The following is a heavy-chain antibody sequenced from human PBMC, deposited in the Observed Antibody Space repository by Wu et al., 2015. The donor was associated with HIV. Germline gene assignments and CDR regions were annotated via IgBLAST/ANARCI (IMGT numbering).Heavy chain of an antibody. D-gene: IGHD3-9*01. J-gene: IGHJ4*02. CDR3: ARDYYDVLTTYSHYFFDL. CDR2: INPSGGST. V-gene: IGHV1-2*02. CDR1: GYNFNNYY. Sequence: QVQLVQSGAEVGKPGASVKVSCKASGYNFNNYYIHWVRQAPGQGLQWMAWINPSGGSTIYSESFEGGISITRDTSLNIVYMELDTLTSDDTAVYYCARDYYDVLTTYSHYFFDLWGQGTLVTVSS.